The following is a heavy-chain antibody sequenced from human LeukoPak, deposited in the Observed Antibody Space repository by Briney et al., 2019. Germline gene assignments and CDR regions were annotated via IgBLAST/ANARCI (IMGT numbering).Heavy chain of an antibody. CDR1: GGSISSGSYY. V-gene: IGHV4-61*02. Sequence: SETLSLTCTVSGGSISSGSYYWRWIRQPAGKGLEWIGRFYTSGSTNYNPSLKSRVTISVDTSKNQFSLKLSSVTAADTAVYYCARGPHDYGFQYYFNYWGQGTLVTVSS. CDR3: ARGPHDYGFQYYFNY. J-gene: IGHJ4*02. CDR2: FYTSGST. D-gene: IGHD4-17*01.